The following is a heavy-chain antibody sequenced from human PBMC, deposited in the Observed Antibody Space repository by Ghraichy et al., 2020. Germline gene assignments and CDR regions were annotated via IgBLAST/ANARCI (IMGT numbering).Heavy chain of an antibody. Sequence: ASVKVSCKASGYTFTSYAMHWVRQAPGQRLEWMGWINAGNGNTKYSQKFQGRVTITRDTSASTAYMELSSLRSEDTAVYYCASSGGPNRDSSGYYGPTGGYFDYWGQGTLVTVSS. CDR2: INAGNGNT. CDR1: GYTFTSYA. CDR3: ASSGGPNRDSSGYYGPTGGYFDY. J-gene: IGHJ4*02. V-gene: IGHV1-3*01. D-gene: IGHD3-22*01.